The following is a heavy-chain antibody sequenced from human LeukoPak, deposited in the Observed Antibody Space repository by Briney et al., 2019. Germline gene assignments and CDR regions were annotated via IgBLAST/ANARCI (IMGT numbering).Heavy chain of an antibody. D-gene: IGHD6-13*01. J-gene: IGHJ4*02. CDR2: IKQDGSEK. Sequence: GGSLRLSCAASGFTFNNYWMTWVRQAPGKGLEWVANIKQDGSEKFYVDSVKGRFTISRDIAKNSLYLQMNSLRAEDTAIYYCANAYSSSWYTFWGQGTLVSVSS. CDR1: GFTFNNYW. CDR3: ANAYSSSWYTF. V-gene: IGHV3-7*03.